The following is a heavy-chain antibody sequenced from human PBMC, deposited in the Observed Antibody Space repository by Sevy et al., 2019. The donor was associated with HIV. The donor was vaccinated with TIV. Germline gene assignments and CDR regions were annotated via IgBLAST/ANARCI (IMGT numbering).Heavy chain of an antibody. J-gene: IGHJ5*02. CDR3: AKNAYYDFWSGSAGWFDP. Sequence: GGSLRLSCAASGFTFSSYAMSWVRQAPGKGLEWVSAISGSGGSTYYAHSVKGRFTISRDNSKNTLYLQMNSLRAEDTAVYYCAKNAYYDFWSGSAGWFDPWGQGTLVTVSS. CDR1: GFTFSSYA. V-gene: IGHV3-23*01. CDR2: ISGSGGST. D-gene: IGHD3-3*01.